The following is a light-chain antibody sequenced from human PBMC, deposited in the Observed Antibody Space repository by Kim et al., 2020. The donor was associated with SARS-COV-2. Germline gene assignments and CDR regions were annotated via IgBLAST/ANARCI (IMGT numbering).Light chain of an antibody. J-gene: IGKJ2*03. Sequence: LSPGERATLSCRASQSVSSSYLAWYQQKPGQAPRLLIYGASSRATDIPDRFSGSGSGTDFTLTISRLEPEDFAVYYCQQYGSSLYSFGQGTKLEI. V-gene: IGKV3-20*01. CDR2: GAS. CDR1: QSVSSSY. CDR3: QQYGSSLYS.